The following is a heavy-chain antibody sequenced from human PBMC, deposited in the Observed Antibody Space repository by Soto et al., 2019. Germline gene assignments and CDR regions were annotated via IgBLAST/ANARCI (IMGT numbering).Heavy chain of an antibody. CDR1: GFTFSSYA. D-gene: IGHD5-12*01. CDR3: ARALVATIPVDY. V-gene: IGHV3-30-3*01. CDR2: ISYDGSNK. Sequence: GGSLRLSCAASGFTFSSYAMHWVRQAPGKGLEWVAVISYDGSNKYYADSVKGRFTISRDNSKNTLYLQMNSLRAEDTAVYYCARALVATIPVDYWGQGTLVTVSS. J-gene: IGHJ4*02.